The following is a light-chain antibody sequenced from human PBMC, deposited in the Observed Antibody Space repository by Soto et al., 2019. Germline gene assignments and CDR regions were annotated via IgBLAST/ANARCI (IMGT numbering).Light chain of an antibody. CDR1: SSDVGSYNF. J-gene: IGLJ2*01. V-gene: IGLV2-8*01. Sequence: QSALTQPPSASGSPGQSVTISCTGTSSDVGSYNFVSWYQHHTGKAPKLILYDVIKRPSGVPDRFSGSKSGNTASLTVSGLQAEDEADYYCSSYGGSNNFVVFGGGTKLTVL. CDR3: SSYGGSNNFVV. CDR2: DVI.